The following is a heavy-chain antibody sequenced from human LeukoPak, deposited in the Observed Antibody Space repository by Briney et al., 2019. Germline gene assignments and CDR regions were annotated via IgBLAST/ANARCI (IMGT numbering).Heavy chain of an antibody. J-gene: IGHJ4*02. D-gene: IGHD1-26*01. CDR2: INHSGST. Sequence: PSETLSLTCAVYGGSFSGYYWSWIRQPPGKGLEWIGEINHSGSTNYNPSLKSRVTISVDTSKHQFSLKLSSVTAADTAVYFCAVRIVGATRDYWGQGTLVTVSS. V-gene: IGHV4-34*01. CDR3: AVRIVGATRDY. CDR1: GGSFSGYY.